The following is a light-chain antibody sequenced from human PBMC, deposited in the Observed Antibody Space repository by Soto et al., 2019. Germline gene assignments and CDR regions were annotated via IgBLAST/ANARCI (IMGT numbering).Light chain of an antibody. J-gene: IGKJ1*01. CDR2: VAS. CDR1: QSVSSSY. Sequence: EIVLTQSPGTLSLSPGERATLCCRASQSVSSSYLAWYQQKPGRAPRLLIDVASSRATGIPDRFSGSGSGTDLTLTISRLEPEDLAVYYCQQYGSLVTFGQGTKVDIK. CDR3: QQYGSLVT. V-gene: IGKV3-20*01.